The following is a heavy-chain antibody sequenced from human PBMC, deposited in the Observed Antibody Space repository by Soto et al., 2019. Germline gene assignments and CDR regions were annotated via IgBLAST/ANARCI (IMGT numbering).Heavy chain of an antibody. CDR3: VMVDNYVTPTPQDV. Sequence: QVQLVQSGDEVKKPGASVKVSCKASGYIFVNYGIAWVRQAPGQGLEWMGWISPYTGNTHSATKVQGRLTMTTDTSTSTAYMDLGILTSDDTALYYCVMVDNYVTPTPQDVWGQGTTVTVSS. V-gene: IGHV1-18*01. CDR1: GYIFVNYG. D-gene: IGHD3-16*01. J-gene: IGHJ6*02. CDR2: ISPYTGNT.